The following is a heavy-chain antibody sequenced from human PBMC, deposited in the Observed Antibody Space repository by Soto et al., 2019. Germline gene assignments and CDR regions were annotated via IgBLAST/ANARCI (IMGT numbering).Heavy chain of an antibody. D-gene: IGHD4-4*01. CDR1: GFTFSSYA. V-gene: IGHV3-30-3*01. J-gene: IGHJ6*02. Sequence: QVQVVESGGGVVQPGRSLRLSCAASGFTFSSYAMHWVRQAPGKGLEWVAVISYDGSNKYYADSVKGRFTISRDNSKNTLYLQMNGLRAEDTAVYYCAREGPDYNLSTGMDVWGQGTTVTVSS. CDR3: AREGPDYNLSTGMDV. CDR2: ISYDGSNK.